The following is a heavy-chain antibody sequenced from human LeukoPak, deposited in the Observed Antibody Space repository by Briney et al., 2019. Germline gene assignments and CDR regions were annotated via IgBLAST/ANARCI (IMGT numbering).Heavy chain of an antibody. J-gene: IGHJ6*03. V-gene: IGHV1-2*02. CDR2: IKPNSGGT. D-gene: IGHD5-12*01. Sequence: ASVKVSCKASGYSFADYYMHWVRQAPGQGLEWMGWIKPNSGGTRSAQKFQGRVTMTRDTSTSTAYMELSSLRYDDTAVYYCARGRVRKVATTSYYYYYMDVWGKGTTVTVSS. CDR3: ARGRVRKVATTSYYYYYMDV. CDR1: GYSFADYY.